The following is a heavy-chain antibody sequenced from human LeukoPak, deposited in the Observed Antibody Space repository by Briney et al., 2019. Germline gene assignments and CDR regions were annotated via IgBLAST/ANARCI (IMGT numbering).Heavy chain of an antibody. D-gene: IGHD3-16*01. CDR3: ANLGNY. CDR1: GFTFSSYG. Sequence: GRSLRLSYAASGFTFSSYGMHWVRQAPGKGLEWVAVISYDGSNKYYADSVKGRFTISRDNSKNTLYLQMNSLRAEDTAVYYCANLGNYWGQGTLVTVSS. CDR2: ISYDGSNK. J-gene: IGHJ4*02. V-gene: IGHV3-30*18.